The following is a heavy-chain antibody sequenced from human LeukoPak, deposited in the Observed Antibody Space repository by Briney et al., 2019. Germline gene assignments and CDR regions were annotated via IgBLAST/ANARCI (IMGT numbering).Heavy chain of an antibody. Sequence: GGSLRLSCAASGFSFSSYVMTWARQAPVKGLEWVSAISGDGTRTYYADSVKGRFTISRDNSKNTLYLEMSSLRVEDTAIYYCAKWPEGAMDYFDYWGQGTLVTVSS. CDR1: GFSFSSYV. CDR2: ISGDGTRT. CDR3: AKWPEGAMDYFDY. D-gene: IGHD3-16*01. V-gene: IGHV3-23*01. J-gene: IGHJ4*02.